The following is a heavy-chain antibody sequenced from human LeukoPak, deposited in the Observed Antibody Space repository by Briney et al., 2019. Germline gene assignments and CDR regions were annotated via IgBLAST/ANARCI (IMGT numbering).Heavy chain of an antibody. J-gene: IGHJ5*02. CDR2: ISYDGSNK. D-gene: IGHD4-17*01. CDR3: ARGPSYGDYDPPYKNWFDP. Sequence: PGGSLRLSCAASGFTFSSYAMHWVRQAPGKGLEWVAVISYDGSNKYYADSVKGRFTISRDNSKNTLFLQMNSLRAEDTAVYYCARGPSYGDYDPPYKNWFDPWGQGTLVTVSS. V-gene: IGHV3-30-3*01. CDR1: GFTFSSYA.